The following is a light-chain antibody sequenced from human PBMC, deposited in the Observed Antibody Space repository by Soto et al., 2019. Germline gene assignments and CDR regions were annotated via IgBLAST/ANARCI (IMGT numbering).Light chain of an antibody. CDR2: ADS. V-gene: IGKV3-20*01. CDR1: QSVSRSY. CDR3: QQYGSSGWT. J-gene: IGKJ1*01. Sequence: EIVLTKSPGTLSLSPGERATLSCRASQSVSRSYLAWSQQKPGQTPRLLIDADSSRATGIPDRFSGSWSGTDFTLTISRLEPEDFAVYYCQQYGSSGWTFGQGTKVEIK.